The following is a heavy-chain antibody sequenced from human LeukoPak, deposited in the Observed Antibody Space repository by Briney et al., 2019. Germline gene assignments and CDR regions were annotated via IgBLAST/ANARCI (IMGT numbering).Heavy chain of an antibody. V-gene: IGHV3-7*01. CDR3: AREVYCSSTSCYTGYFQH. J-gene: IGHJ1*01. D-gene: IGHD2-2*02. Sequence: GGSLRLSCAASGFTFSSYWMSWVRQAPGKGLEWVANIMQDGSEKYYVDSVKGRFTISRDNAKNSLYLQMNSLRAEDTAVYYCAREVYCSSTSCYTGYFQHWGQGTLVTVSS. CDR1: GFTFSSYW. CDR2: IMQDGSEK.